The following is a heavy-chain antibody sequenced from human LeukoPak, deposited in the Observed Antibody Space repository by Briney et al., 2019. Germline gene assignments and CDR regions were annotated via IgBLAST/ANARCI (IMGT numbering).Heavy chain of an antibody. CDR3: ARVPIGGSTSQNYYYYGMDV. CDR1: GYTFTSYY. Sequence: GASVKVSCKASGYTFTSYYMHWVRQAPGQGLEWMGIINPSGGSTSYAQKFQGRVTITADESTSTAYMELSSLRSEDTAVYYCARVPIGGSTSQNYYYYGMDVWGQGTTVTVSS. CDR2: INPSGGST. D-gene: IGHD2-2*01. V-gene: IGHV1-46*01. J-gene: IGHJ6*02.